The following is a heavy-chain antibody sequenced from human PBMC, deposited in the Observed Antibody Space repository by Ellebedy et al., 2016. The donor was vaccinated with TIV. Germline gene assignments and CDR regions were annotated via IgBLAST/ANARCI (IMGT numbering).Heavy chain of an antibody. J-gene: IGHJ4*02. CDR1: GFTFSSYG. D-gene: IGHD1-7*01. CDR3: AKAPQGGGDWNLEYYFDF. Sequence: GGSLRLSXAASGFTFSSYGMHWVRQAPGKGLEWVAVISHDGNKKYYADSVKGRFTISRDNSKNTLKLQMNSLRADDTALYFCAKAPQGGGDWNLEYYFDFWGQGTLVKVSS. V-gene: IGHV3-30*18. CDR2: ISHDGNKK.